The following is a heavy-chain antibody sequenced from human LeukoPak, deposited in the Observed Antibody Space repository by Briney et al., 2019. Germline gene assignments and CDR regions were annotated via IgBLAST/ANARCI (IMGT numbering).Heavy chain of an antibody. CDR3: ARARPATADPFDY. J-gene: IGHJ4*02. D-gene: IGHD2-21*02. CDR2: ISSSGSTI. V-gene: IGHV3-11*01. Sequence: GGSLRLSCAASGFTFSDYYMSWIRQAPGKGLEWVSYISSSGSTIYYADSVKGRFTISRDNAKNSLYLQMNSLRAEDTAVYYCARARPATADPFDYWGQGTLVTVSS. CDR1: GFTFSDYY.